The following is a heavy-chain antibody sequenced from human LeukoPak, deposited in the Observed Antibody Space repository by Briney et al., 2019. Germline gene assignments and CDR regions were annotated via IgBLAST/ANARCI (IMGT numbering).Heavy chain of an antibody. Sequence: NPSETLSLTCTVSGGSMSSYYWSWIRQPPGKGLEWIGYIYDSGSTNYNPSLKSRVTISVDTSNNQFSLKLNSMTAADTAVYYCARHGTSGIYRRPFDIWGQGTMVTVSS. J-gene: IGHJ3*02. CDR3: ARHGTSGIYRRPFDI. CDR2: IYDSGST. V-gene: IGHV4-59*08. D-gene: IGHD1-26*01. CDR1: GGSMSSYY.